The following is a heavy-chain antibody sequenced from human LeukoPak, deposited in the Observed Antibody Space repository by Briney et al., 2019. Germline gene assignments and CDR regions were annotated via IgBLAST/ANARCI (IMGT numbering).Heavy chain of an antibody. CDR3: ARVTGGYNLVDY. CDR1: GFTFSSYA. D-gene: IGHD5-24*01. J-gene: IGHJ4*02. V-gene: IGHV3-23*01. Sequence: AGGSLRLSCAASGFTFSSYAMTWVRQAPGKGLEWVSAIIASGGSTYYADSVKGRFTISRDNSKNTLYLQMNSLRAEDTAVYYCARVTGGYNLVDYWGQGTLVTVSS. CDR2: IIASGGST.